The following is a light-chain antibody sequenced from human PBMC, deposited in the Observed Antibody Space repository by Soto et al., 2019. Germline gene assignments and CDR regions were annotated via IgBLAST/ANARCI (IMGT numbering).Light chain of an antibody. CDR3: QQLNSYPRT. Sequence: IQLTQSPSSLSASVGDRVTITCRASQGIRTYLAWYQQKPGKAPKLLIYAASTLQGGVPSRFSGNGSGTDFTLTISSLQPEDFAVYYCQQLNSYPRTFGQGTKVEIK. V-gene: IGKV1-9*01. CDR2: AAS. CDR1: QGIRTY. J-gene: IGKJ1*01.